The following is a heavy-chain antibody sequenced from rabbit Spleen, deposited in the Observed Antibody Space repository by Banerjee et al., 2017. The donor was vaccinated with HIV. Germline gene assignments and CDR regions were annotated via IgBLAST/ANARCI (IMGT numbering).Heavy chain of an antibody. CDR2: IYGGSSGNT. V-gene: IGHV1S40*01. CDR3: ARDLTGVIGWNFGW. CDR1: GFSFSSSYW. J-gene: IGHJ6*01. Sequence: QSLEESGGDLVKPGASLTLTCTASGFSFSSSYWICWVRQAPGKGLEWIACIYGGSSGNTYYASWAKGRFTISKTSSTTVTLQVTSLTAADTATYFCARDLTGVIGWNFGWWGPGTLVTVS. D-gene: IGHD4-1*01.